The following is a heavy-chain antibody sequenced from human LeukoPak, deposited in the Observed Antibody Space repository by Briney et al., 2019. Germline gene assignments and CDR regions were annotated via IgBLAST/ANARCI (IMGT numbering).Heavy chain of an antibody. V-gene: IGHV3-23*01. CDR3: AKVMAYYYGMDV. J-gene: IGHJ6*02. CDR1: GFTFSSYA. CDR2: ISGSGGST. Sequence: GGSLRLSCAASGFTFSSYAMSWVRQAPGKGLEWVSAISGSGGSTYYADSVKGRFTISRDNSKDTLYLQMNSLIAEDTAVYYCAKVMAYYYGMDVWGQGTTVTVSS. D-gene: IGHD5-24*01.